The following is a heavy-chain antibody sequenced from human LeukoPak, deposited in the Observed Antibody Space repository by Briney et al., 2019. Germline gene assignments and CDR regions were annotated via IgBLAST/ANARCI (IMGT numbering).Heavy chain of an antibody. Sequence: SQTLSLTCTVSGGSISSGSYYWSWIRQPAGKGLEWIGRIYTSGSTNYNRSLKSRVTISVDTSKNQFYLKLSSVTAADTAVYYCARVSGCSGGSCYSPSYYYYYMDVWGKGTTVTVSS. CDR2: IYTSGST. J-gene: IGHJ6*03. CDR3: ARVSGCSGGSCYSPSYYYYYMDV. V-gene: IGHV4-61*02. CDR1: GGSISSGSYY. D-gene: IGHD2-15*01.